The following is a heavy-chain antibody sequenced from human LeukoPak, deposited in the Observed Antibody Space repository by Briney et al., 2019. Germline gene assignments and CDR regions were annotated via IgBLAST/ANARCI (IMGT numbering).Heavy chain of an antibody. CDR1: GFTFSTFA. J-gene: IGHJ4*02. Sequence: GGSLRLSCAASGFTFSTFAMIWVRQPPGKGLEWVSSIFPSGGEIHCADSVRGRFTISRDNSKSTLSLQMNSLRAEDTAVYYCAKIGANVGFWGQGTLVTVSS. CDR2: IFPSGGEI. CDR3: AKIGANVGF. V-gene: IGHV3-23*01. D-gene: IGHD4/OR15-4a*01.